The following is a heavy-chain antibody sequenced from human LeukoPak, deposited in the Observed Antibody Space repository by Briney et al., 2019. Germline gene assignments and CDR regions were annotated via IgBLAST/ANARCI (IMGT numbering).Heavy chain of an antibody. CDR1: GGSISSGGYY. CDR2: IYYSGST. J-gene: IGHJ5*02. D-gene: IGHD2-15*01. V-gene: IGHV4-31*03. CDR3: ARDHEGYCSGGSCYHNWFDP. Sequence: SQTLSLTCTVSGGSISSGGYYWSWIRQHPGTGLEWIGYIYYSGSTYYNPSLKSRVTISVDTSKNQFSLKLSSVTAADTAVYYCARDHEGYCSGGSCYHNWFDPWGQGTLVTVSS.